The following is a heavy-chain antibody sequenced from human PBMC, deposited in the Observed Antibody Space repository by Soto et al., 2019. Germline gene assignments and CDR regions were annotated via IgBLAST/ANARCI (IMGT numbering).Heavy chain of an antibody. Sequence: QVQLQESGPGLVKPSETLSLTCTVSGGSISSYYWSWIRQPPGKGLEWIGYIHYSGSTSYNPSLKSRVTISVDTSKNQFSLKLSSVTAADTAVYYCARGGGVRWAAASDYWGQGTLVTVSS. CDR3: ARGGGVRWAAASDY. V-gene: IGHV4-59*01. CDR2: IHYSGST. CDR1: GGSISSYY. J-gene: IGHJ4*02. D-gene: IGHD6-13*01.